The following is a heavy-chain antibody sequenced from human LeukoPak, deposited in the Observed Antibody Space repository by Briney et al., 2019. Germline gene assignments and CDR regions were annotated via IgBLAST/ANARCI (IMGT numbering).Heavy chain of an antibody. J-gene: IGHJ6*03. D-gene: IGHD6-6*01. CDR3: ARGAYTSSSATTYSYYYIDV. V-gene: IGHV1-2*02. CDR1: GYTFTGYY. Sequence: GSSVKVSCKASGYTFTGYYMHWVRQAPGQGLEWMGWINPNSGGTNYAQKFQGRVSMTRDTSITTAYMELSRLRSDDTAMYYCARGAYTSSSATTYSYYYIDVWGKGTTVTVSS. CDR2: INPNSGGT.